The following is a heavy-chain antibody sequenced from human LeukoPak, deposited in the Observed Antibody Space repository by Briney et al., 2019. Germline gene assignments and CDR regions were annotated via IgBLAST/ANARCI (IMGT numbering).Heavy chain of an antibody. CDR1: GGSFSGYY. V-gene: IGHV4-34*01. CDR2: INHSGST. CDR3: ARTTEAHSWQTRYYSYYMDV. D-gene: IGHD6-13*01. Sequence: SETLSLTCAVYGGSFSGYYWSGIRQPPGRGLEWIGEINHSGSTNYNPSLKSRVTISVDTSKNQFSLKLSSVTAADTAVYYCARTTEAHSWQTRYYSYYMDVWGKGTTVTVPS. J-gene: IGHJ6*03.